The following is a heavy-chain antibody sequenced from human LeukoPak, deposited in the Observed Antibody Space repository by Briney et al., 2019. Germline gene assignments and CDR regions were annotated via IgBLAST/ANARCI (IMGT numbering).Heavy chain of an antibody. V-gene: IGHV1-69*04. D-gene: IGHD2-21*02. CDR1: GGTFSSYA. CDR2: IIPILGIA. CDR3: ARDWDFCGGDCYTYFDY. Sequence: SVKVSCKASGGTFSSYAISWVRQAPGQGLEWMGRIIPILGIANYAQKFQGRVTITADRSTSTAYMELSSLRSEDTAVYYCARDWDFCGGDCYTYFDYWGQGTLVTVSS. J-gene: IGHJ4*02.